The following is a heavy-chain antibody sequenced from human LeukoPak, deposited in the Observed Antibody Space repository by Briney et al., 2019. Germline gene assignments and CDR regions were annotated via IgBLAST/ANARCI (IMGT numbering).Heavy chain of an antibody. CDR1: GGSISSYY. Sequence: SETLSLTCTVSGGSISSYYWSWIRQPPGKGLEWIGYIYYSGSTNYNPSLKSRVTISVDPSKNQFSLKLSSVTAADTAVYYCARDIHCSGGSCYPNDAFDIWGQGTMVTVSS. D-gene: IGHD2-15*01. V-gene: IGHV4-59*01. CDR3: ARDIHCSGGSCYPNDAFDI. J-gene: IGHJ3*02. CDR2: IYYSGST.